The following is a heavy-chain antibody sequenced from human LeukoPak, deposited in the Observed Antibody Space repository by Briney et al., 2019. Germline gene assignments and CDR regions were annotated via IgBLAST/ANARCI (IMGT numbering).Heavy chain of an antibody. CDR2: IRYDGSNK. V-gene: IGHV3-30*02. CDR1: GSTFSSYG. Sequence: GGSLRLSCAASGSTFSSYGMHWVRQAPDKGLEWVAFIRYDGSNKYYADSVKGRFTISRDNSKNTLYLQMNSLRAEDTAVYYCARCSGGSCYTNYWGQGTLVTVSS. J-gene: IGHJ4*02. D-gene: IGHD2-15*01. CDR3: ARCSGGSCYTNY.